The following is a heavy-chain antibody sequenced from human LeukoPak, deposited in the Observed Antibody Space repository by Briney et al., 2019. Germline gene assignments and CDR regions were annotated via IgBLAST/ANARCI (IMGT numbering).Heavy chain of an antibody. Sequence: APVKVSCKASGYTFTGYYMHWVRQAPGQGLEWMGWINPNSGGTNYAQKFQGRVTMTRDTSISTAYMELSRLRPDDTAVYYCARVADTAMGRYYYYGMDVWGQGTTVTVSS. CDR3: ARVADTAMGRYYYYGMDV. CDR2: INPNSGGT. D-gene: IGHD5-18*01. V-gene: IGHV1-2*02. J-gene: IGHJ6*02. CDR1: GYTFTGYY.